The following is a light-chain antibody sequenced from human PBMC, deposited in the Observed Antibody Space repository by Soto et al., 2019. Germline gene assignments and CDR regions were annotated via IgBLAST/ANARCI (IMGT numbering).Light chain of an antibody. CDR2: DTS. CDR3: QQRYIWPPIT. Sequence: EIVLTQSPATLSLSPGERATLSCRASQSVRNYLAWYQQKPGQAPRLLIYDTSNRATGIPPRFSGSGSETDFTLTISSLEPEDFAVYYCQQRYIWPPITFGQGTRLEMK. CDR1: QSVRNY. V-gene: IGKV3-11*01. J-gene: IGKJ5*01.